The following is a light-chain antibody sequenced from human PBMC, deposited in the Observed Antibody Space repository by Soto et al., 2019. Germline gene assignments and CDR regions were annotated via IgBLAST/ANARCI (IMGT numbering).Light chain of an antibody. CDR3: HVWDSSSEHV. J-gene: IGLJ1*01. V-gene: IGLV3-21*03. CDR2: ADS. Sequence: SYELTQPPSVSVAPGKTAWITCGGNNIGSKSVHWYQQKPGQAPVLVVDADSDRPSGIPERFSGSNSGNTATLTISRVEAGDEADYFCHVWDSSSEHVFGTGIKVTRP. CDR1: NIGSKS.